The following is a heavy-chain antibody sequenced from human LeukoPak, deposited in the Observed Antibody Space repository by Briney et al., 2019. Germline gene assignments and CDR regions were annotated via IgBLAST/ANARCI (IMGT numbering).Heavy chain of an antibody. J-gene: IGHJ5*02. CDR1: GFTFSSHA. D-gene: IGHD3-10*01. CDR2: ISYDGSNK. Sequence: GGSLRLSCAASGFTFSSHAIHWVRQAPGKGLEWVAVISYDGSNKNYADSVKGRFTISRDNSKNTLYLQMNSLRAEDTALYYCARDPRGYYGAGSKTSLDPWGQGTLVTVPS. CDR3: ARDPRGYYGAGSKTSLDP. V-gene: IGHV3-30-3*01.